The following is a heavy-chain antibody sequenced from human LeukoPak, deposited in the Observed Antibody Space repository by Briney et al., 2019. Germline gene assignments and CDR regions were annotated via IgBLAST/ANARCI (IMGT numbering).Heavy chain of an antibody. CDR3: ARHRGYYDSSYYFYYYYYMDV. CDR1: GGSISSSSYF. CDR2: IYYSGNT. D-gene: IGHD3-22*01. Sequence: SETLSLTCTVSGGSISSSSYFWGWIRQPPGEGLEWIGTIYYSGNTYFNPSLKSRVTISVDTSKNQFSLKLSSVTAADTAVYYCARHRGYYDSSYYFYYYYYMDVWGKGTTVTVSS. V-gene: IGHV4-39*01. J-gene: IGHJ6*03.